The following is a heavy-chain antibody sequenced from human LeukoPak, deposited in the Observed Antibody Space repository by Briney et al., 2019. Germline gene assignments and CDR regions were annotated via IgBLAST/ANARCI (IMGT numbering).Heavy chain of an antibody. CDR1: GGSFSGYY. V-gene: IGHV4-34*01. J-gene: IGHJ5*02. CDR3: ARGRPIRGVVVVAASYSRWFDP. Sequence: SETLSLTCAVYGGSFSGYYWSWIRQPPGKGLEWIGEINHGGSTNYNPSLKSRVTISVDTSKNQFSLKLSSVTAADTAVYYCARGRPIRGVVVVAASYSRWFDPWGQGTLVTVSS. D-gene: IGHD2-15*01. CDR2: INHGGST.